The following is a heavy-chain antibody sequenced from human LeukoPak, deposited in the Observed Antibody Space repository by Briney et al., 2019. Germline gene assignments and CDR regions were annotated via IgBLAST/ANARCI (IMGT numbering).Heavy chain of an antibody. J-gene: IGHJ4*02. V-gene: IGHV3-23*01. CDR1: GFTFSSYG. Sequence: GGSLRLSCAASGFTFSSYGMSWVRQAPGKGLEWVSIISAGGGTTYYADSVRGRFTISRDNSKNTLYLQVNSLRAEDTAVYYCAKDRRYGSSGYLLNSWGQGALVTVSS. CDR2: ISAGGGTT. CDR3: AKDRRYGSSGYLLNS. D-gene: IGHD3-22*01.